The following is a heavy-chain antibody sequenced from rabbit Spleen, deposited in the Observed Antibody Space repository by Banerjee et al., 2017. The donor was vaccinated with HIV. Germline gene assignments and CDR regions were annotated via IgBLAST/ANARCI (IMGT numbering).Heavy chain of an antibody. CDR3: ARNYANYGVAPYFNL. Sequence: QEQLVESGGGLVQPGGSLKLSCKASGFDFSNYGVTWVRQAPGKGLEWIACTAAGRSAFTYYASWAKGRFTCSKASSTTVTLQMTSLTAADTATYFCARNYANYGVAPYFNLWGQGTLVTVS. CDR1: GFDFSNYG. CDR2: TAAGRSAFT. D-gene: IGHD6-1*01. J-gene: IGHJ4*01. V-gene: IGHV1S45*01.